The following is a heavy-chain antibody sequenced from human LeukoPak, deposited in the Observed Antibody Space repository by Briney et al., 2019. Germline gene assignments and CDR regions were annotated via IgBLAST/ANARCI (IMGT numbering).Heavy chain of an antibody. Sequence: SETLSLTCAVYGGSFSGYYWSWIRQPPGEGLEWIGEINHSGSTNYNPSLKSRVTISVDTSKNQFSLKLSSVTAADTAVYYCARDTAARAWGQGTLVTVSS. CDR1: GGSFSGYY. CDR3: ARDTAARA. J-gene: IGHJ5*02. V-gene: IGHV4-34*01. CDR2: INHSGST. D-gene: IGHD4-17*01.